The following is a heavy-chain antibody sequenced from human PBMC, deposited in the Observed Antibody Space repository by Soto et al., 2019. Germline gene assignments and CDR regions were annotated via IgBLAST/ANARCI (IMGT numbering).Heavy chain of an antibody. CDR1: GYTFTTSR. CDR3: ARDSERVQVPSTGWFDP. CDR2: INGGNGVT. J-gene: IGHJ5*02. D-gene: IGHD1-1*01. V-gene: IGHV1-3*01. Sequence: ASVKVSCKAFGYTFTTSRIHWVRHAPGKRLEWMGWINGGNGVTKYSQKFQGRVTITRDTSARTAYMELSSLRSEDTSIYYCARDSERVQVPSTGWFDPWGQGTAVTVSS.